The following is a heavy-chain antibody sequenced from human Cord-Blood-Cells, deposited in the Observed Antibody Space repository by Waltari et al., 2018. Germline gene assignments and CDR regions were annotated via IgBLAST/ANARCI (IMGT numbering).Heavy chain of an antibody. Sequence: QVQLQQWGAGLLKPSETLSLTCAAYGGSFSGYYWSWIRQPPGKGLAWIGEINHSGSTNYNPSLKSRVTISVDTSKNQFSLKLSSVTAADTAVYYCARGSVVVPAAIRFHYYYGMDVWGQGTTVTVSS. V-gene: IGHV4-34*01. J-gene: IGHJ6*02. CDR2: INHSGST. CDR3: ARGSVVVPAAIRFHYYYGMDV. D-gene: IGHD2-2*02. CDR1: GGSFSGYY.